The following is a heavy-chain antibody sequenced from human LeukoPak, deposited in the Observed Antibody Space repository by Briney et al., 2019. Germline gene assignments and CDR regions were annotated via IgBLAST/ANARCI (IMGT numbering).Heavy chain of an antibody. CDR2: IYDSGST. J-gene: IGHJ4*02. CDR3: ARGPPQYYDGSGYYFFDY. D-gene: IGHD3-22*01. Sequence: KPSETLSLTCTVSGGSISSGGYFWSWIRQHPGKGLEWIGNIYDSGSTNYSPSLKSRVTTSVDTSKNHFSLKLSSVTAADTAVYYCARGPPQYYDGSGYYFFDYWGQGTLVTVSS. V-gene: IGHV4-61*03. CDR1: GGSISSGGYF.